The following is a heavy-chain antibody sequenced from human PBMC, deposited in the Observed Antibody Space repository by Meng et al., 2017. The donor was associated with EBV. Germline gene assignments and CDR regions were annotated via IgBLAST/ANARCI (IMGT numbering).Heavy chain of an antibody. CDR3: ARGRWLQPGSYFDY. CDR1: GGSFSGYY. Sequence: QARRQQWGAGLLKPSATLSLTCAVYGGSFSGYYWSWIRQPPGKGLEWIGEINHSGSTNYNPSLKSRVTISVDTSKNQFSLKLSSVTAADTAVYYCARGRWLQPGSYFDYWGQGTLVTVSS. J-gene: IGHJ4*02. D-gene: IGHD5-24*01. V-gene: IGHV4-34*01. CDR2: INHSGST.